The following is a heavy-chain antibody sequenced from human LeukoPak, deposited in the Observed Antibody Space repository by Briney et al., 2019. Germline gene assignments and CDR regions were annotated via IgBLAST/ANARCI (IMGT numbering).Heavy chain of an antibody. D-gene: IGHD3-22*01. CDR2: ISSSSSTI. CDR1: GFTFSSYS. J-gene: IGHJ3*02. CDR3: ARDPINTYYYDSSGYFWRGGGGDAFDI. Sequence: GGSLRLPCAASGFTFSSYSMNWVRQAPGKGLEWVSYISSSSSTIYYADSVKGRFTISRDNAKNSLYLQMNSLRAEDTAVYYCARDPINTYYYDSSGYFWRGGGGDAFDIWGQGTMVTVSS. V-gene: IGHV3-48*01.